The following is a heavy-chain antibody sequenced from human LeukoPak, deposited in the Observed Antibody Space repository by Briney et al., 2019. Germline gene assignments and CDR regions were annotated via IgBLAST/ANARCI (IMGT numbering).Heavy chain of an antibody. Sequence: ASVKVSCKASGGTFSSYAISWVRQAPGQGLEWMGRIIPIFGTANYAQKFQGRVTMTRDTSTSTVYMELSSLRSEDTAVYYCARVSQWLPLFDYWGQGTLVTVSS. CDR2: IIPIFGTA. CDR3: ARVSQWLPLFDY. CDR1: GGTFSSYA. J-gene: IGHJ4*02. V-gene: IGHV1-69*05. D-gene: IGHD6-19*01.